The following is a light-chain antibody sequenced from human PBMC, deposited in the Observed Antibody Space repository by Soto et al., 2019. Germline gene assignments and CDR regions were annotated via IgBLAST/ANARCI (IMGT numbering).Light chain of an antibody. CDR2: GAS. Sequence: IVMTQSPATLSVSPGERANLSCRASQSVGTKLAWYQQTPGQAPRLLIYGASNRATGVPARISGSVSGTEFTLTSASLQSEDFASYYCQQYSSWLWTFGQGTKVEIK. CDR1: QSVGTK. CDR3: QQYSSWLWT. V-gene: IGKV3-15*01. J-gene: IGKJ1*01.